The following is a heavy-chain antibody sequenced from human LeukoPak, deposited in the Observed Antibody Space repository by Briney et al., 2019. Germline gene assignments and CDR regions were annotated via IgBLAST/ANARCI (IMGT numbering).Heavy chain of an antibody. V-gene: IGHV5-51*01. CDR3: ARSYYDSSGYYLQFDY. D-gene: IGHD3-22*01. J-gene: IGHJ4*02. CDR1: GYSFTSYW. Sequence: GESLKISCKGSGYSFTSYWIGWVRQMPGKGLEWMGIIYPGDSDTRYSPSFQGQVTISADNSISTAYLQWSSLKAPDTAMYYCARSYYDSSGYYLQFDYWGQGTLVTVSS. CDR2: IYPGDSDT.